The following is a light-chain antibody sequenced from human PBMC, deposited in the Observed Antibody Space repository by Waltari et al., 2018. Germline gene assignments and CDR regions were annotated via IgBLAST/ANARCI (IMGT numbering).Light chain of an antibody. CDR1: NNYVGGYNF. Sequence: QSALTQPASVSGSHGQPITISCTGTNNYVGGYNFVSWYQQHPGKAPKLLIFDVSKRPSGVSDRFSGSRTADVASLTISGLRAEDEADYYCSSYTDKKSYAFGSGTKVTVL. J-gene: IGLJ1*01. V-gene: IGLV2-14*03. CDR2: DVS. CDR3: SSYTDKKSYA.